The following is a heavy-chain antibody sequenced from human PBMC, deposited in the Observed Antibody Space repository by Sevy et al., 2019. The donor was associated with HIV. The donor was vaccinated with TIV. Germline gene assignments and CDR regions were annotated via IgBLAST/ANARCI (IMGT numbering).Heavy chain of an antibody. V-gene: IGHV1-69*13. J-gene: IGHJ4*02. Sequence: ASVKVSCKASGGTFSSYAISWVRQAPGQGLEWMGGIIPIFGTANYAQKFQGRVTITADESTSTAYMELSSLRSEDTAVYYCARVRDGYDLLLNFDYWCQGTLVTVSS. D-gene: IGHD5-12*01. CDR3: ARVRDGYDLLLNFDY. CDR1: GGTFSSYA. CDR2: IIPIFGTA.